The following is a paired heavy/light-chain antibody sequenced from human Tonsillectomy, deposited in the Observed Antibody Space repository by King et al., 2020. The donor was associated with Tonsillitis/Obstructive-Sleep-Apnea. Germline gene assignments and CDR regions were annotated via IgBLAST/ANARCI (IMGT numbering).Light chain of an antibody. CDR2: AAS. CDR1: QSISSY. Sequence: DIQMTQSPSSLSASVGDRVTVTCRASQSISSYLNWYQQKPGKAPKLVIYAASSLQSGVPSRFSGSGSGTEFTLTISSLQPEDFATYFCHQSYSSPLTFGGGTKVDIK. V-gene: IGKV1-39*01. J-gene: IGKJ4*01. CDR3: HQSYSSPLT.
Heavy chain of an antibody. CDR3: ARDNSGWPFYYIDY. D-gene: IGHD6-19*01. Sequence: QVQLVESGGGVVQPGRSLRLSCAASGFTFSSYSMHWVRQAPGKGLEWVAVISYDGSNNYYADSVKGRFTISRDNSKNTLFLQMNSLRAEDTAVYYCARDNSGWPFYYIDYWGQGTLVTVSS. V-gene: IGHV3-30*01. J-gene: IGHJ4*02. CDR1: GFTFSSYS. CDR2: ISYDGSNN.